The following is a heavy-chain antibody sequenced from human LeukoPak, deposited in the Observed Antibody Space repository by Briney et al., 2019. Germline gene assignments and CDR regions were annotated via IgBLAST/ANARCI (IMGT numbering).Heavy chain of an antibody. CDR1: GFTFSSYS. CDR3: ATDRDSSRQKRFDY. CDR2: VSSSSSTI. Sequence: GGSLRLSCAASGFTFSSYSMNWVRQAPGKGLEWVSYVSSSSSTIYYADSVKGRFTISRDNAKNSLYLQMNSLGAEDTAVYYCATDRDSSRQKRFDYWGQGTLVTVSP. D-gene: IGHD6-13*01. J-gene: IGHJ4*02. V-gene: IGHV3-48*04.